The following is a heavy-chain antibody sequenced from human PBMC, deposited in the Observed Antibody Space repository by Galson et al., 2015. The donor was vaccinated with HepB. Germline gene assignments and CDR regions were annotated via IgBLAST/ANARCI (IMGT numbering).Heavy chain of an antibody. V-gene: IGHV3-15*01. D-gene: IGHD4-17*01. CDR1: GFTFSNAW. J-gene: IGHJ6*02. CDR3: TTAALYGGDYYYYYGMDV. CDR2: IKSKTDGGTT. Sequence: SLRLSCAASGFTFSNAWMSWVRQAPGKGLEWVGRIKSKTDGGTTDYAAPVKGRFTISRDDSKNTLYLQMNSLKTEDTAVYYCTTAALYGGDYYYYYGMDVWGQGTTVTVSS.